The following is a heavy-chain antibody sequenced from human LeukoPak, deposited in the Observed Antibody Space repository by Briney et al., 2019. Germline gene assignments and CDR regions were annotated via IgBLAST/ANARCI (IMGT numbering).Heavy chain of an antibody. Sequence: ASVKVSCKASGGTFSSYAISWVRQAPGQGLEWMGWISAYNGNTNYAQKLQGRVTMTTDTSTSTAYMELRSLRSDDTAVYYCARLTEIAVAGPASSTLNWFDPWGQGTLVTVSS. CDR2: ISAYNGNT. CDR1: GGTFSSYA. V-gene: IGHV1-18*01. J-gene: IGHJ5*02. D-gene: IGHD6-19*01. CDR3: ARLTEIAVAGPASSTLNWFDP.